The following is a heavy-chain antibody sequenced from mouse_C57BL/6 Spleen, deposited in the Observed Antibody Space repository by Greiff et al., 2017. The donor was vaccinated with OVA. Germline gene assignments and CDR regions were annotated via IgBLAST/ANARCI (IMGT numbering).Heavy chain of an antibody. CDR3: ARWNWAFDY. CDR1: GYTFTSYW. V-gene: IGHV1-69*01. D-gene: IGHD4-1*01. Sequence: QVQLQQPGAELVMPGASVKLSCKASGYTFTSYWMHWVKQRPGQGLEWIGEIDPSDSYTNYNQKFKGKSTLTVDKSSSTAYMQLSSLTSEGSAVYYCARWNWAFDYWGQGTTLTVSS. CDR2: IDPSDSYT. J-gene: IGHJ2*01.